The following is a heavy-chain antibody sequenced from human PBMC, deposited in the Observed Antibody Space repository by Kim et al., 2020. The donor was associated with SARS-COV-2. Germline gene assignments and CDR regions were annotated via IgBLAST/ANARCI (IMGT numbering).Heavy chain of an antibody. V-gene: IGHV1-18*01. CDR3: ARSLPSSPGWFDP. D-gene: IGHD2-21*02. Sequence: APKLQGRETMTTDTATSTAYMELGSLRSDDTAVYYCARSLPSSPGWFDPWGQGTLVTVSS. J-gene: IGHJ5*02.